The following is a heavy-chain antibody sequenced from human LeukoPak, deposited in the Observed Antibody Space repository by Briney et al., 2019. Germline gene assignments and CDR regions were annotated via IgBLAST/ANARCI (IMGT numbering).Heavy chain of an antibody. CDR2: LSGSGITT. D-gene: IGHD6-19*01. V-gene: IGHV3-23*01. CDR3: AKGIYSSGWSYFDY. CDR1: GFTFSNSA. J-gene: IGHJ4*01. Sequence: GGSLRLSFAASGFTFSNSAMSWVRQAPGKGLEWVSTLSGSGITTYYADSVKGRFTISRDNSKNTLYLQMNSLRAEDTAVYYCAKGIYSSGWSYFDYWGHGTLVTVSS.